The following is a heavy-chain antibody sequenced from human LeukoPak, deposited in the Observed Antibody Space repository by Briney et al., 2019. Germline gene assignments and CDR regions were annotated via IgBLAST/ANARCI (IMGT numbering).Heavy chain of an antibody. J-gene: IGHJ4*02. V-gene: IGHV1-69*06. CDR3: ARDPDAFMVRGDKEGY. D-gene: IGHD3-10*01. CDR1: GSTFSSYA. Sequence: ASVKIFCKTPGSTFSSYAISWVRQASGQGLEWMGGIIPIFGTANYAQKFEGRVTITADKSTCTAYMELSSLRSEDTAVYYCARDPDAFMVRGDKEGYWGQGTLVTVSS. CDR2: IIPIFGTA.